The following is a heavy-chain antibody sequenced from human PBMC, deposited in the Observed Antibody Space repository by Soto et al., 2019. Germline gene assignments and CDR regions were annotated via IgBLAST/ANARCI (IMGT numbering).Heavy chain of an antibody. CDR1: GDSVSSNSAA. Sequence: KQSQTLSLTCAISGDSVSSNSAAWNWIRQSPSRGLEWLGRTYYRSKWYNDYAVSVKSRITINPDTSKNQFSLQLNSVTPEDTAVYYCARLNLDYYGSGSYYRGFYYYGMDVWGQGTTVTVSS. CDR3: ARLNLDYYGSGSYYRGFYYYGMDV. CDR2: TYYRSKWYN. J-gene: IGHJ6*02. D-gene: IGHD3-10*01. V-gene: IGHV6-1*01.